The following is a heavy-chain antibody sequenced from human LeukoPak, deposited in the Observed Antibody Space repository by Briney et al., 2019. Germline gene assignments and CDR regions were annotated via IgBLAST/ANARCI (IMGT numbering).Heavy chain of an antibody. D-gene: IGHD6-6*01. J-gene: IGHJ5*02. CDR3: ARDYEYSSSSVTYNWFDP. CDR2: ISYDGSNK. Sequence: GGSLRLSCAASGFTFSSYAMHWVRQAPGKGLEWVAVISYDGSNKYYADSVKGRFTISRDNSKNTLYLQVNSLRAEDTAVYYCARDYEYSSSSVTYNWFDPWGQGTLVTVSS. V-gene: IGHV3-30-3*01. CDR1: GFTFSSYA.